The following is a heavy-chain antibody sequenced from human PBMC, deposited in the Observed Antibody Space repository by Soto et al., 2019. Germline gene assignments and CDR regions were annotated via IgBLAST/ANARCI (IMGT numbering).Heavy chain of an antibody. CDR2: ISYDGSNK. CDR1: GFTFSSYG. CDR3: AKDTMIPVRSTYYYYYYGMDV. D-gene: IGHD3-22*01. V-gene: IGHV3-30*18. Sequence: QVQLVESGGGVVQPGRSLRLSCAASGFTFSSYGMHWVRQAPGKGLEWVAVISYDGSNKYHADSVKGRFTISRDNSKTTLYLHMNSLRAEDTAVYYCAKDTMIPVRSTYYYYYYGMDVWGHGTTVTVSS. J-gene: IGHJ6*02.